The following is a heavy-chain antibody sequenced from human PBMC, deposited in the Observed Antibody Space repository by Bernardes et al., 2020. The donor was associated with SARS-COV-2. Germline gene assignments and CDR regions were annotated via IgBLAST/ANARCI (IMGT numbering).Heavy chain of an antibody. J-gene: IGHJ5*02. CDR1: GGSISSSSYY. CDR3: ARNGRKRNDWFDP. Sequence: SETLSLTCTVSGGSISSSSYYWGWIRQPPGKGLEWIGAIYYSGNTYYNPSLKSRVTISVDTSKNQFSLKLSSVTAADTAVYYCARNGRKRNDWFDPWGQGTLVTVSS. CDR2: IYYSGNT. V-gene: IGHV4-39*01. D-gene: IGHD2-8*01.